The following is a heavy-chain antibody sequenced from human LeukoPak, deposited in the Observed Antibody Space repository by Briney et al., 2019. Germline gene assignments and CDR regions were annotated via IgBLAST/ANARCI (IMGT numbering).Heavy chain of an antibody. D-gene: IGHD1-14*01. Sequence: GGSLRLSCAASGFTFGSYGMHWVRQAPGKGLEWVAVISYDGSNKYYADSVKGRFTISRDNAKNSLYLQMNSLRAEDTAVYYCARGPDYYMDVWGKGTTVTISS. V-gene: IGHV3-30*03. CDR2: ISYDGSNK. CDR3: ARGPDYYMDV. CDR1: GFTFGSYG. J-gene: IGHJ6*03.